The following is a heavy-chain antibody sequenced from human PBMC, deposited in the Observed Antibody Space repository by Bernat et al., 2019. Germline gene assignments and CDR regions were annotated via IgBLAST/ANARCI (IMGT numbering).Heavy chain of an antibody. V-gene: IGHV3-15*01. CDR3: TTACYYGANDC. CDR1: GFPFNIAW. J-gene: IGHJ4*02. Sequence: EVQLVESGGGSVKPGGSLRLSCAASGFPFNIAWMSWVRQAPGKGLEWVGLIRTNTDGGTTDFAAPVKGRLTISRDDSKNTIFLQMNSLKTEDTAVYYCTTACYYGANDCWGQGTLVTVSS. CDR2: IRTNTDGGTT. D-gene: IGHD4-17*01.